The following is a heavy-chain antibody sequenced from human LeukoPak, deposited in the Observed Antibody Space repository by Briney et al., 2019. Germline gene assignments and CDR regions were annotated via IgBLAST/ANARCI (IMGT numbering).Heavy chain of an antibody. J-gene: IGHJ4*02. CDR3: ARHVWLQPFDY. CDR2: INPNSGGT. V-gene: IGHV1-2*02. Sequence: ASVKVSCKASGYTFTGYYMHWVRQAPGQGLEWMGWINPNSGGTNSAQTFQGRVTMTRDTSISTAYMELRRLRSDDTAVYYCARHVWLQPFDYWGQGTLVTVSS. CDR1: GYTFTGYY. D-gene: IGHD3-9*01.